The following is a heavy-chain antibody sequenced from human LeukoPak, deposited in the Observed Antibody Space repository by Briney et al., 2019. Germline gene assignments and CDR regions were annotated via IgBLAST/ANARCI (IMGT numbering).Heavy chain of an antibody. V-gene: IGHV4-34*01. CDR3: ARTPEEYYDFWSGYLH. CDR2: INHSVST. CDR1: GGSFSGYY. D-gene: IGHD3-3*01. Sequence: SETLSLTCAVYGGSFSGYYWSWIRQPPGKGLEWIGEINHSVSTNYNPSLKSRVTISVDTSKNQFSLKLSSVTAADTAVYYCARTPEEYYDFWSGYLHWGQGTLVTVSS. J-gene: IGHJ4*02.